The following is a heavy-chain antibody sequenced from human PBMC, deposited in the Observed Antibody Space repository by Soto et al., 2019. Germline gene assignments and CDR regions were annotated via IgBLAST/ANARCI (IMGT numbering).Heavy chain of an antibody. CDR2: ISGNGGST. J-gene: IGHJ4*02. D-gene: IGHD3-22*01. V-gene: IGHV3-23*01. CDR3: AKVVGDGNDYYDF. CDR1: GFTFSSCA. Sequence: EVQLLESGGGLVQPGGSLRLSCAASGFTFSSCAMGWVRQAPGEGLEWVSGISGNGGSTYYADSVKGRFTISGDTSKNTLYLQMDSLGAEDTAIYYCAKVVGDGNDYYDFWGQGTLVTVSS.